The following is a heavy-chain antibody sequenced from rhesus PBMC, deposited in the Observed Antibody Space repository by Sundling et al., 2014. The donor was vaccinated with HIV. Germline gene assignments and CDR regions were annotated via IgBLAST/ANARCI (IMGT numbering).Heavy chain of an antibody. J-gene: IGHJ4*01. CDR1: GGSISSNY. Sequence: QVQLQESGPGLVKPSETLSLTCAVSGGSISSNYWSWIRQPPGKGLEWIGRISGSGGSTDYNPSLKSRVTISTDTSKNQFSLKLSSVTAADTAVYYCARDRRINEDDYGYYYTGMLDYWGQGVLVTVSS. V-gene: IGHV4-173*01. CDR3: ARDRRINEDDYGYYYTGMLDY. D-gene: IGHD3-9*01. CDR2: ISGSGGST.